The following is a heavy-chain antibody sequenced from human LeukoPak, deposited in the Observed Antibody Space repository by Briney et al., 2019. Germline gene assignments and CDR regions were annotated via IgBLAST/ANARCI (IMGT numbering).Heavy chain of an antibody. V-gene: IGHV3-11*01. CDR1: GFTFSDYY. Sequence: GGSLRLSCAASGFTFSDYYMSWVRQAPGKGLEWISYVSQSGTTIYYAESLKGRFTISRDNGKNSLYLQMNSLRADDTAIYYCAREGHTYGSDYWGQGILVTVSS. J-gene: IGHJ4*02. CDR2: VSQSGTTI. CDR3: AREGHTYGSDY. D-gene: IGHD3-16*01.